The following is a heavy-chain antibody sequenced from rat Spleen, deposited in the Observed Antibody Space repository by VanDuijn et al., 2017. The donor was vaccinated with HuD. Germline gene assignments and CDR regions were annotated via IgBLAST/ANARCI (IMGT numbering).Heavy chain of an antibody. CDR1: GFTFSDYN. V-gene: IGHV5-7*01. CDR2: IPSGGSYI. D-gene: IGHD1-4*01. CDR3: ARGAGYVLDA. J-gene: IGHJ4*01. Sequence: VQLVESGGGLVQPGRSLKLSCAASGFTFSDYNMAWVRQAPKKGLEWIATIPSGGSYIYYPDSAKGRFTISRDNAKTTLYLQMDSLRSEDTATYYCARGAGYVLDAWGQGASVTVSS.